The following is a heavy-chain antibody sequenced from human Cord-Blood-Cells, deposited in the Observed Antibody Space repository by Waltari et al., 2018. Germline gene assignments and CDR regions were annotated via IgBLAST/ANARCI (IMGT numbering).Heavy chain of an antibody. CDR3: ATSIAAAGTQIYYYGMDV. V-gene: IGHV1-69*06. CDR2: IIPIFGTA. D-gene: IGHD6-13*01. CDR1: GGPFSSYA. J-gene: IGHJ6*02. Sequence: QVQLVQSGAEVKKPGSSVQVSCTASGGPFSSYAISWVRQAPGQGLEWMGGIIPIFGTANYAQKFQGRVTITADKSTSTAYMELSSLRSEDTAVYYCATSIAAAGTQIYYYGMDVWGQGTTVTVSS.